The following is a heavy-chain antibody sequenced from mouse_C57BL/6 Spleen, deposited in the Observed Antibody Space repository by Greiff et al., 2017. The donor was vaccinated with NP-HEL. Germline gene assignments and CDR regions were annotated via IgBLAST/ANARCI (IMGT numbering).Heavy chain of an antibody. Sequence: VKLMESGPELVKPGASVKISCKASGYAFSSSWMNWVKQRPGKGLEWIGRIYPGDGDTNYNGKFKGKATLTADKSSSTAYMQLSSLTSEDSAVYFCARWEGYGEIAYWGQGTLVTVSA. J-gene: IGHJ3*01. CDR1: GYAFSSSW. CDR2: IYPGDGDT. CDR3: ARWEGYGEIAY. D-gene: IGHD1-1*02. V-gene: IGHV1-82*01.